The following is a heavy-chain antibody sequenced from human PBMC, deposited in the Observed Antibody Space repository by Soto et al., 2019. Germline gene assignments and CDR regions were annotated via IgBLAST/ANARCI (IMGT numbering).Heavy chain of an antibody. CDR1: GGSISSSSYY. D-gene: IGHD6-13*01. Sequence: QLQLQESGPGLVKPSETLSLTCTVSGGSISSSSYYWGWIRQPPGKGLEWIGSIYYSGSTYYNPSLTSRVTISVDTSKHQFSLKLSSVTAADTAVYYCARPTGGAPIIIAAAGTGRGYYMDVWGKGTTVTVSS. J-gene: IGHJ6*03. V-gene: IGHV4-39*01. CDR3: ARPTGGAPIIIAAAGTGRGYYMDV. CDR2: IYYSGST.